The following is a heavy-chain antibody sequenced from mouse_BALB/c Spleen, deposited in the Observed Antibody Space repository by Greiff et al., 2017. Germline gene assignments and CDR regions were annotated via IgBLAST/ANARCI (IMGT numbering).Heavy chain of an antibody. CDR3: ARHANLGGY. J-gene: IGHJ2*01. Sequence: VQLQQSGPELVKPGASVKISCKASGYAFSSSWMNWVKQRPGQGLEWIGRIYPGDGDTNYNGKFKGKATLTADKSSSTAYMQLSSLTSVDSAVYFCARHANLGGYWGQGTTLTVSS. V-gene: IGHV1-82*01. CDR2: IYPGDGDT. D-gene: IGHD3-1*01. CDR1: GYAFSSSW.